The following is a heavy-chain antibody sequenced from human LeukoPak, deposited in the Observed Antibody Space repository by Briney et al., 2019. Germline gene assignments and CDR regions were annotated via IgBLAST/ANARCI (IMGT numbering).Heavy chain of an antibody. Sequence: ASVKVSCKASGYTFTGYYMHWVRQAPGQGLEWMGRINPNSGGTNYAQKFQGRVTMTRDTSISTAYMELSRLRSDDTAVYYCTRDRYCDSSGYYEDYYDYYMDVWGKGTTVTVSS. CDR2: INPNSGGT. V-gene: IGHV1-2*06. CDR3: TRDRYCDSSGYYEDYYDYYMDV. J-gene: IGHJ6*03. CDR1: GYTFTGYY. D-gene: IGHD3-22*01.